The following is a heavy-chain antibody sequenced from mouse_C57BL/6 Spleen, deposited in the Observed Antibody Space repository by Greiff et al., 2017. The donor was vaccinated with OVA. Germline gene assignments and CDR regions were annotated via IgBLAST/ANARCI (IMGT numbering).Heavy chain of an antibody. CDR3: AKREAYFYFDY. CDR2: ISYDGSN. D-gene: IGHD2-10*01. CDR1: GYSITSGYY. V-gene: IGHV3-6*01. Sequence: EVQLQESGPGLVKPSQSLSLTCSVTGYSITSGYYWNWIRQFPGNKLEWMGYISYDGSNNYNPSLKNRISITRDTSKNQFFLKLNSVTTEDTATYYCAKREAYFYFDYWGQGTTLTVSS. J-gene: IGHJ2*01.